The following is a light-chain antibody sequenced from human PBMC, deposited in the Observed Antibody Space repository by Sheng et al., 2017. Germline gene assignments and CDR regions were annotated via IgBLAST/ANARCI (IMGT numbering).Light chain of an antibody. J-gene: IGLJ1*01. V-gene: IGLV1-40*01. CDR3: SSYAGSNTYV. Sequence: QSVLTQPPSVSGAPGQRVTISCAGTTSNIGAGYDVHWYQVLPGTAPRLLVFGNNNRPSGVPDRFSGSKSGTAASLAISGLQAADEADYYCSSYAGSNTYVFGTGTKVTVL. CDR2: GNN. CDR1: TSNIGAGYD.